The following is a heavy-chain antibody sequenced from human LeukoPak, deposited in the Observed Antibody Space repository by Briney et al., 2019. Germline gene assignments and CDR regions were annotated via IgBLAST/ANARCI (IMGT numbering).Heavy chain of an antibody. CDR2: IFPRDSDT. CDR1: GYSFARKW. V-gene: IGHV5-51*01. Sequence: GESLKISCEGSGYSFARKWIGWVRQTPAKGLEYVGIIFPRDSDTRYSPSFQGQVTISADKSISTAYLQWSSLKASDTAMYYCARPISSGWKVPFDYWGQGTLVTVSS. J-gene: IGHJ4*02. CDR3: ARPISSGWKVPFDY. D-gene: IGHD6-19*01.